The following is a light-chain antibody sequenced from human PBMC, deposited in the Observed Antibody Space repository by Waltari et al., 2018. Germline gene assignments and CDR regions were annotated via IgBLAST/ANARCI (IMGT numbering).Light chain of an antibody. Sequence: QSALTQPASVSGSPGQSITISCTGTSSDIGGYNYVSWYKQHPGKAPKLMIYDVSKRPSGVVNRFSGSKSGNTVSLAISGLQTVDEADYYCSSYTSSSSRVFGTGTKVTVL. CDR2: DVS. CDR1: SSDIGGYNY. V-gene: IGLV2-14*01. J-gene: IGLJ1*01. CDR3: SSYTSSSSRV.